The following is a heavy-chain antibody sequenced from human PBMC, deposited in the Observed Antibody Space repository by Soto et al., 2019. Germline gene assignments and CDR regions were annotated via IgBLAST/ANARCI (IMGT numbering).Heavy chain of an antibody. Sequence: EVQLLESGGGLVQPGGSLRLXCAAXXXTFSSFALNWVRQAPGKGLEWVSIISGSADSTFYADSVKGRFTISRDNSKNMLYLQINSLRAEDTAVYYCAKTRGAMIYAISVYGMDVWGQGTTVTVSS. J-gene: IGHJ6*02. CDR2: ISGSADST. V-gene: IGHV3-23*01. CDR3: AKTRGAMIYAISVYGMDV. CDR1: XXTFSSFA. D-gene: IGHD2-8*01.